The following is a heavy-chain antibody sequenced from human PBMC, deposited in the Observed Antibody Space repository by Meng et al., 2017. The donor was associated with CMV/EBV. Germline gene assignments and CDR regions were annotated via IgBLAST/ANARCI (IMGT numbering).Heavy chain of an antibody. CDR1: GFTFSSYG. V-gene: IGHV3-30*02. Sequence: GGSLRLSCAASGFTFSSYGMHWVRQAPGKGLEWVAFIRYDGSNKYYADSVKGRFTISRDNSKNTLYLQMNSLRSEDTAVYYCAGVPRYRFGGSYGMDVWGQGTTVTVSS. D-gene: IGHD3-16*01. CDR3: AGVPRYRFGGSYGMDV. CDR2: IRYDGSNK. J-gene: IGHJ6*02.